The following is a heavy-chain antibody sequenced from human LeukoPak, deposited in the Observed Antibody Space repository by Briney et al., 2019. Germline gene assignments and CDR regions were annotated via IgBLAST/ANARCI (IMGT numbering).Heavy chain of an antibody. V-gene: IGHV3-7*03. CDR2: IKEDGSES. Sequence: GGPLRLSCAVSGFTFSSDWMTWVRQAPGKGLEWVANIKEDGSESYYVDSVKGRFTISRDNTKNSLYLQMNSLRAEDTAVYYCARFPRDPWRFDYWGQGTLVTVSS. J-gene: IGHJ4*02. CDR3: ARFPRDPWRFDY. D-gene: IGHD5-12*01. CDR1: GFTFSSDW.